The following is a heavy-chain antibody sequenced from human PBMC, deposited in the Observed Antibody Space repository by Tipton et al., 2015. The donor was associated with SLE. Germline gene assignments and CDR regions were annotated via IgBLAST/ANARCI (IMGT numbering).Heavy chain of an antibody. CDR2: MNPNSGNT. D-gene: IGHD6-19*01. CDR3: ARGGYSSGWYMGYYYGMDV. CDR1: GYTFTSYD. V-gene: IGHV1-8*03. J-gene: IGHJ6*02. Sequence: QSGAEVKKPGASVKVSCKASGYTFTSYDINWVRQATGQGLEWMGWMNPNSGNTGYAQKFQGRVTITRNTSISTAYMELSSLRSEDTAVYYCARGGYSSGWYMGYYYGMDVWGQGTTVTVSS.